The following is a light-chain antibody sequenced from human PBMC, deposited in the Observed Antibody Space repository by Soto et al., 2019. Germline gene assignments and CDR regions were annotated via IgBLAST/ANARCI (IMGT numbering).Light chain of an antibody. CDR3: SSYAGSNNWV. CDR1: SSDVGDYNY. V-gene: IGLV2-8*01. CDR2: EVS. J-gene: IGLJ3*02. Sequence: QSALTQPPSASGSPGQSVTISCTGTSSDVGDYNYVSWYQQHPGKAPKLMIYEVSTRPSGVPDRFAGSKSGNTASLTVSGLQAEDEADYYCSSYAGSNNWVFGGGTKVTVL.